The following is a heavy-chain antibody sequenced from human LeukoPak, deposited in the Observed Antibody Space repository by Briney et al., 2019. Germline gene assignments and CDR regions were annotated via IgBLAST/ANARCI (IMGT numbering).Heavy chain of an antibody. Sequence: GGSLRLSCAASGYTFTGYYMHWVRQAPGQGLEWMGWINPNSGGTNYAQKFQGRVTMTRDTSISTAYMELSRLRSDDTAVYYCARGAAVGAPSVIFDYWGQGTLVTVSS. CDR3: ARGAAVGAPSVIFDY. V-gene: IGHV1-2*02. J-gene: IGHJ4*02. CDR2: INPNSGGT. D-gene: IGHD1-26*01. CDR1: GYTFTGYY.